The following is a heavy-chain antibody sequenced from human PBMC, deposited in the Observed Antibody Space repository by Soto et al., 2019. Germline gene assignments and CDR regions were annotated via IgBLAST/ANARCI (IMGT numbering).Heavy chain of an antibody. CDR2: MNPNSGNT. Sequence: ASVKVSCKASGYTLTSYDISWVRQATGQGLEWMGWMNPNSGNTGYAQKFQGRVTMTRNTSISTAYMELSSLRSEDTAVYYCARSPGYCSSTSCYSSHFPDSLYYYYMDVWGKGTTVTVSS. D-gene: IGHD2-2*01. V-gene: IGHV1-8*01. CDR3: ARSPGYCSSTSCYSSHFPDSLYYYYMDV. J-gene: IGHJ6*03. CDR1: GYTLTSYD.